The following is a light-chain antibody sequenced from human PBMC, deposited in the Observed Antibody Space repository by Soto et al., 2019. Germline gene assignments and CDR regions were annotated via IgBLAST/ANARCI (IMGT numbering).Light chain of an antibody. CDR1: QSVSTY. V-gene: IGKV3-11*01. J-gene: IGKJ5*01. CDR3: QQRSNWPSIT. CDR2: DAS. Sequence: EIVLTQSPATLSLSPGERATLSCRASQSVSTYLAWYQPKPGQAPRLLIYDASTRATDIPARFSGSGSGTDFTLTISSLEPEDFAVYYCQQRSNWPSITFGQGTRLEIK.